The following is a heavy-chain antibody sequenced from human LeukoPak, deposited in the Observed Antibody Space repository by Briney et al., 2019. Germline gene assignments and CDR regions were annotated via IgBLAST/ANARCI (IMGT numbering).Heavy chain of an antibody. V-gene: IGHV1-69*16. CDR3: ARDAAVVTFPYYYYYMDV. CDR2: IIPILGTT. CDR1: GGTFSTYT. D-gene: IGHD2-21*02. J-gene: IGHJ6*03. Sequence: GASVKVSCKASGGTFSTYTISWVRQAPGQGLEWVGGIIPILGTTNYAQKLQGRVTMTTDTSTSTAYMELRSLRSDDTAVYYCARDAAVVTFPYYYYYMDVWGKGTTVTISS.